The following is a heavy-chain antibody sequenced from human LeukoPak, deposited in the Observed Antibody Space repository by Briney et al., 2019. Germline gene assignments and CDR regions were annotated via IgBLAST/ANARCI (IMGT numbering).Heavy chain of an antibody. D-gene: IGHD3-3*01. J-gene: IGHJ5*02. CDR3: ARGAPVLRFLEWLFKFDP. CDR1: GGSITSRTYY. V-gene: IGHV4-39*07. CDR2: IHYSGST. Sequence: SETLSLTCIVSGGSITSRTYYWGWIRQPPGKGLEWIGSIHYSGSTYYSPSLKSRVTISVDTSKNQFSLMLRSVTAADTAVYYCARGAPVLRFLEWLFKFDPWGQGTLVTVSS.